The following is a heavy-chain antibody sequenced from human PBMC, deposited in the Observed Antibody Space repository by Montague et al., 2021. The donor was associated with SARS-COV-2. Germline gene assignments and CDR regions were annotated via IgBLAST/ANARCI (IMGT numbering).Heavy chain of an antibody. J-gene: IGHJ4*02. Sequence: SETLSLTCAVSGGSITGFSWSWVRQPAGKGLEWIGRVTTSGTTNHSPSLRSRVTMSVDTSKNQFSLNLNSVTAADTAIYYCARTPTRPFSLDSWGQGTLVTVSS. D-gene: IGHD6-6*01. CDR2: VTTSGTT. CDR3: ARTPTRPFSLDS. CDR1: GGSITGFS. V-gene: IGHV4-4*07.